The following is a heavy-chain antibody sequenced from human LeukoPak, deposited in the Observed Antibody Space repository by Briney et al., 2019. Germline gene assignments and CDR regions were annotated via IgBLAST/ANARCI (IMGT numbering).Heavy chain of an antibody. CDR1: GXTFSSYA. Sequence: GXTFSSYAIRWVRQAPGQGLEWXGGIIAMFGTANYAQKFEGRVTISGDESTSTAYMELSSLRSEDTAVYYCARFYYDILTGYYPYWGQGPLVTVSS. V-gene: IGHV1-69*01. D-gene: IGHD3-9*01. J-gene: IGHJ4*02. CDR3: ARFYYDILTGYYPY. CDR2: IIAMFGTA.